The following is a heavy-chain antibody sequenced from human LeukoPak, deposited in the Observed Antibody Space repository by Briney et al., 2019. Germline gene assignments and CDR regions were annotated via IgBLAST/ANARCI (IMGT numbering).Heavy chain of an antibody. CDR1: GYSFTSYW. J-gene: IGHJ3*02. D-gene: IGHD3-9*01. V-gene: IGHV5-51*01. CDR2: IYPGDSDT. CDR3: ARGKTYYDILTGYRRRLGAFDI. Sequence: GESLKISCKGSGYSFTSYWIGWVRQMPGKGLEWMGIIYPGDSDTRYSPSFQGQVTISADKSISTAYLQWSSLKASDTAMYYCARGKTYYDILTGYRRRLGAFDIWGQGTMVTVSS.